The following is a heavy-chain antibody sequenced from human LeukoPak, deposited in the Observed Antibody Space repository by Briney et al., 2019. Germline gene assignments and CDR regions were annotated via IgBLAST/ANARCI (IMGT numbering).Heavy chain of an antibody. J-gene: IGHJ4*02. D-gene: IGHD3-9*01. CDR3: ARHAAGYRNDY. Sequence: PSETLSLTCAVYGGSFSGYYWSWIRQPPGKGLEWIGEINHSGSTNYNPSLKSRVTISVDTPKNQFSLKLSSVTAADTAVYYCARHAAGYRNDYWGQGTLVTVSS. V-gene: IGHV4-34*01. CDR1: GGSFSGYY. CDR2: INHSGST.